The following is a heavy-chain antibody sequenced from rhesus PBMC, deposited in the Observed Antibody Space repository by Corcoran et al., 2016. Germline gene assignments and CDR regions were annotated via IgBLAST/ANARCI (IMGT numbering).Heavy chain of an antibody. V-gene: IGHV3-116*02. CDR3: VRGWNSGWYDAYDF. J-gene: IGHJ3*01. D-gene: IGHD6-31*01. CDR2: ISNHANGGTV. CDR1: GFSFSDYY. Sequence: EVRLVESGGGLVQPGGSLRLSCAASGFSFSDYYMNWVRQDTEKGPEWVVFISNHANGGTVKDAASVKDRITISRDDSTSIASLQMNSLKTGDTAVYYCVRGWNSGWYDAYDFWGQGLRVTVSS.